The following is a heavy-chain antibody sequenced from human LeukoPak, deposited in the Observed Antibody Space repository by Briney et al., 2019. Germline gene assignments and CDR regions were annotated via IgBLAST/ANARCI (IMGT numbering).Heavy chain of an antibody. CDR2: IYYSGTT. CDR3: TRKQWLAPFDY. V-gene: IGHV4-39*01. CDR1: GGSISSSTYY. J-gene: IGHJ4*02. D-gene: IGHD6-19*01. Sequence: SETLSLTCTVSGGSISSSTYYWDWIRQPPGKGLEWIGSIYYSGTTYYNPSLKSRVTISVDTSKNQFSLKLSPVTAADTAVYYCTRKQWLAPFDYWGQGTLVTVSS.